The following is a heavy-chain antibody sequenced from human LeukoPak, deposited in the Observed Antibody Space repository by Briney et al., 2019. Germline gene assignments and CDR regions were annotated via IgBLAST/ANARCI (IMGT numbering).Heavy chain of an antibody. CDR1: GGSFSGYY. CDR3: AGGPRY. CDR2: INHSGST. J-gene: IGHJ4*02. V-gene: IGHV4-34*01. Sequence: SETLSLTCAVYGGSFSGYYWSWIRQPPRKGLELNGEINHSGSTNYNPSLKSRVKISVDMSQNKLSLKLSSVTAADTAVYYCAGGPRYWGQGTLVTVSS.